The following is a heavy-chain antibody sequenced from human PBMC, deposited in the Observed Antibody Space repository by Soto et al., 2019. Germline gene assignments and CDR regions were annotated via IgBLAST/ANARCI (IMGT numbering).Heavy chain of an antibody. CDR2: MYVRGRG. Sequence: QVQLQESGPGLVKSSETLSLTCSVSGGPITGSYLSWIRQPVGKGLEWIGRMYVRGRGDYNPSLKSRVTMPIETSKYQSYRKGRSVTAADTAVYYCARSSIMGIEVAGHFDSWGQGTLVSVSS. J-gene: IGHJ4*02. D-gene: IGHD6-19*01. V-gene: IGHV4-4*07. CDR1: GGPITGSY. CDR3: ARSSIMGIEVAGHFDS.